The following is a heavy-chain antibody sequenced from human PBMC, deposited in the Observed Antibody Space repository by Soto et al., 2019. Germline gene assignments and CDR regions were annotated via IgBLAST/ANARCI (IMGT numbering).Heavy chain of an antibody. J-gene: IGHJ4*02. CDR2: VSTSSSYT. CDR3: ARLRLTGYFDY. Sequence: QVQLVESGGGLVKPGGSLRLSCVASGFTFSDHYMPWLRQAPGKGLEWLSYVSTSSSYTNYADSVKGRFTISRDNAMNALYRQRNSLRAEDTAVYDCARLRLTGYFDYWGQGTLVTVSS. V-gene: IGHV3-11*05. CDR1: GFTFSDHY.